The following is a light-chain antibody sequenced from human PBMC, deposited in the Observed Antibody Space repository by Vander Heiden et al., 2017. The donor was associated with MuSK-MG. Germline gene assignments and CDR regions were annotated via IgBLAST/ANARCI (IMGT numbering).Light chain of an antibody. CDR3: CSYAGSSTLV. J-gene: IGLJ2*01. CDR2: EGS. CDR1: SSDVGSYNL. Sequence: QSALPPPASASGSPGQSFTISCTGTSSDVGSYNLVSWYQQHPGKAPKLMIYEGSKRPSGVSNRFSGSKSGNTASLTISGLQAEDEADYYCCSYAGSSTLVFGGGTKMTVL. V-gene: IGLV2-23*01.